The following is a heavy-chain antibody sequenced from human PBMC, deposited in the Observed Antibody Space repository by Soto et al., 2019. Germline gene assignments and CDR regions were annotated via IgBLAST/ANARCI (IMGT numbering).Heavy chain of an antibody. Sequence: QVQLVESEGGLVKPAGSLRLSCAASGFTFSDYYMSWIRQAPGKGLEWVSYISSSSSYTNYADSVKGRFTISRDNAKNSLYLQMNSLRAEDTAVYYCARLGRWLQSWYGIWGQGTMVTVSS. D-gene: IGHD5-12*01. CDR2: ISSSSSYT. J-gene: IGHJ3*02. V-gene: IGHV3-11*05. CDR1: GFTFSDYY. CDR3: ARLGRWLQSWYGI.